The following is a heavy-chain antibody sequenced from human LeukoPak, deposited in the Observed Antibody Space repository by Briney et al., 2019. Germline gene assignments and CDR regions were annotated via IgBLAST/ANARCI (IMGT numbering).Heavy chain of an antibody. D-gene: IGHD3-10*01. Sequence: ASVKVSCKASGYTFTGYYMHWVRQAPGQGLEWMGWINPNSGGTNHAQKFQGRVTMTRDTSISTAYMELSRLRSDDTAVYYCARDPVLLWFGELYCKHRFDPWGQGTLVTVSS. CDR2: INPNSGGT. CDR1: GYTFTGYY. CDR3: ARDPVLLWFGELYCKHRFDP. V-gene: IGHV1-2*02. J-gene: IGHJ5*02.